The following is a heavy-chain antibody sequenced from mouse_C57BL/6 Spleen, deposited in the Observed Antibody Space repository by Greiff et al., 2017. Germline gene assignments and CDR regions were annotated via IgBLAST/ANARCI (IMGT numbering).Heavy chain of an antibody. J-gene: IGHJ4*01. CDR2: IWRGGST. V-gene: IGHV2-5*01. CDR1: GFSLTSYG. D-gene: IGHD2-10*02. CDR3: AKKVYDYDAMDY. Sequence: QVQLKQSGPGLVQPSQSLSITCTVSGFSLTSYGVHWVRQSPGKGLEWLGVIWRGGSTDYNAAFMSRLSITKDNSKSQVFFKMNSLQADDTAINCCAKKVYDYDAMDYWGQGTSVTVSS.